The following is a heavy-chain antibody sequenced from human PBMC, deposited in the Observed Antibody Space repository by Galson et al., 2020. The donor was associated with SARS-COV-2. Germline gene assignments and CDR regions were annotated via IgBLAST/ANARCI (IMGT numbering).Heavy chain of an antibody. Sequence: QLGESLKISCAASGFTFSSYGMHWVRQAPGKGLEWVAVISYDGSNKYYADSVKGRFTISRDNSGNMVFLQMVSLRADDTALYYCTRDVSGGASDIWGQGTMVTVSS. CDR3: TRDVSGGASDI. V-gene: IGHV3-30*03. CDR1: GFTFSSYG. J-gene: IGHJ3*02. D-gene: IGHD1-26*01. CDR2: ISYDGSNK.